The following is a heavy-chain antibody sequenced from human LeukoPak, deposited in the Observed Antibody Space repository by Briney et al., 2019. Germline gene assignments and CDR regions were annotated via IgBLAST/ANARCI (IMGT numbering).Heavy chain of an antibody. CDR1: GFTFSSYA. J-gene: IGHJ4*02. V-gene: IGHV3-23*01. Sequence: AGGSLRLSCAASGFTFSSYAMSWVRQAPGKGLEWVSAISGSGDSTYYGDSVKGRFTVSRDNSKNTLFLQMNSLRAEDTAVYYCAKDGGLWVSAHWGDSWGRGALVTVSS. D-gene: IGHD7-27*01. CDR3: AKDGGLWVSAHWGDS. CDR2: ISGSGDST.